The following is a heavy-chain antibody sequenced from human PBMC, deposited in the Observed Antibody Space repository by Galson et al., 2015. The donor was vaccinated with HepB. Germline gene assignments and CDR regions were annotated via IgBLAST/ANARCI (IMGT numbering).Heavy chain of an antibody. CDR1: GYTLTELS. V-gene: IGHV1-24*01. J-gene: IGHJ6*02. CDR3: ATDYGSGANQRLYYYGMDV. D-gene: IGHD3-10*01. Sequence: SVKVSCKVSGYTLTELSMHWVRQAPGKGLEWMGGFDPEDGETIYAQKFQGRVTMTEDTSTDTAYMELSSLRSEDTAVYYCATDYGSGANQRLYYYGMDVWGQGTTVTVSS. CDR2: FDPEDGET.